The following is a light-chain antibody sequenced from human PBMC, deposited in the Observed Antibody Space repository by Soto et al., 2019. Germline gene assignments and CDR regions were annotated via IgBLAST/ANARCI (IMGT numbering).Light chain of an antibody. CDR3: AAWDDSLDGLV. V-gene: IGLV1-40*01. Sequence: QTVVTQPPSVSGAPGQRVTISCTGSSSNIGAGYDVHWYQQLPGTAPKLLIYSSDKRPSGVPDRFSGSKSGTSASLAISGLQSEDEADYFCAAWDDSLDGLVFGGGTKLTVL. J-gene: IGLJ2*01. CDR2: SSD. CDR1: SSNIGAGYD.